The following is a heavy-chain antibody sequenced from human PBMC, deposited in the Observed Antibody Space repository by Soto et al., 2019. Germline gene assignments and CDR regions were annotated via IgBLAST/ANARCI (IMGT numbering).Heavy chain of an antibody. Sequence: GGSLRLSCAASGFTFGTYSVNWVRQAPGKGLEWVSYISSSSSTIFYTDSVKGRFTISGDDSRNMFYLQMNSLKIEDTAVYFCATEFGYSSGQNDHWGQGTLVTVSS. J-gene: IGHJ4*02. D-gene: IGHD6-25*01. CDR1: GFTFGTYS. CDR3: ATEFGYSSGQNDH. V-gene: IGHV3-48*01. CDR2: ISSSSSTI.